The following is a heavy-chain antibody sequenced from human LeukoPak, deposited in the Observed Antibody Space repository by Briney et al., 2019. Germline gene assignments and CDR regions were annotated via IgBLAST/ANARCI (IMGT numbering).Heavy chain of an antibody. D-gene: IGHD3-22*01. Sequence: GGSLRLSCAASGFTFKNYAMNWVRQSPGQGLEWVSTISGDAVTSWYADSVKGRFTVSRDNSKNIVFLQMNNLRAEDTAVYYCAEKDSGGSYNWFDPWGQGTLVTVSS. CDR2: ISGDAVTS. J-gene: IGHJ5*02. V-gene: IGHV3-23*01. CDR1: GFTFKNYA. CDR3: AEKDSGGSYNWFDP.